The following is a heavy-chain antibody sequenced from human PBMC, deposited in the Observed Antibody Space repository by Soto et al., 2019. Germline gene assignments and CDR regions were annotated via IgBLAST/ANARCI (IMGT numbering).Heavy chain of an antibody. V-gene: IGHV3-23*01. CDR1: GFTFSNFA. Sequence: LRLSCATSGFTFSNFAMSWVRQAPGKGLEWVSAISGSGGSTYYADSVQGRFTISRDNSKNTLYLQMNSLRAEDTAVYYCAKVYSSTWYPGYWGQGTLVTVSS. CDR2: ISGSGGST. J-gene: IGHJ4*02. D-gene: IGHD2-2*01. CDR3: AKVYSSTWYPGY.